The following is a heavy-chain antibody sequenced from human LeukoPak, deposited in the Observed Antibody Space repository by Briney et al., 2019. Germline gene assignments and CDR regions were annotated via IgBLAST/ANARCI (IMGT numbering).Heavy chain of an antibody. D-gene: IGHD3-9*01. V-gene: IGHV1-18*01. J-gene: IGHJ4*02. CDR3: ARGILRYLNY. CDR2: ISAYNGNT. CDR1: GYTFTSYG. Sequence: ASVTVSCTASGYTFTSYGISWVRQAPGQGLEWMGWISAYNGNTNYAQTLQGRVTMTTDTSTSTACMELRSLRSDETAVYYCARGILRYLNYWGQGTLVTVSS.